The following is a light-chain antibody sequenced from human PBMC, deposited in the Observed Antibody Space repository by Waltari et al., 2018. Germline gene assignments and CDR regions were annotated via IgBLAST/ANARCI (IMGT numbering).Light chain of an antibody. CDR3: QQYYSSPQT. V-gene: IGKV4-1*01. CDR2: WAS. CDR1: RNVLHGSTNKNY. J-gene: IGKJ2*01. Sequence: DFVMTQSPDSLAVSLGERATINCRSSRNVLHGSTNKNYLAWYQQKPQQPPKLLIYWASTRESGVPDRFIGSGSGTDFTLTISSLQAEDVAVYYCQQYYSSPQTFGQVTRVEIK.